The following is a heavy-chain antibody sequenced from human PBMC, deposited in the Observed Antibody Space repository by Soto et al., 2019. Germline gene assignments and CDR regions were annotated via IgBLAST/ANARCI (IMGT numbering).Heavy chain of an antibody. CDR3: AREELGITGAPERTSYYMDV. V-gene: IGHV3-53*04. CDR2: IYSGGST. Sequence: GGSLRLSCAASGFTVSSNYMSWVRQAPGKGLEWVSVIYSGGSTYYADSVKGRFTISRHNSKNTLYLQMNSLRAEDTAVYYCAREELGITGAPERTSYYMDVCGKGTTVTVSS. J-gene: IGHJ6*03. D-gene: IGHD1-20*01. CDR1: GFTVSSNY.